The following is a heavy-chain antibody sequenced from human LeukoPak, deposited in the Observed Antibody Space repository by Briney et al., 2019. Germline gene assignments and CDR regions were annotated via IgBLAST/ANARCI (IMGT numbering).Heavy chain of an antibody. CDR3: AKGFSYYYDSGYDPDSY. J-gene: IGHJ4*02. Sequence: PGRSLRLSCAASGFTFSSYGMHWVRQAPGKGLEWVAVISYDGSNKYCADSVKGRFTISRDNSKNTLYLQMNSLRAEDTAVYYCAKGFSYYYDSGYDPDSYWGQGTLVTVSS. CDR2: ISYDGSNK. D-gene: IGHD3-22*01. V-gene: IGHV3-30*18. CDR1: GFTFSSYG.